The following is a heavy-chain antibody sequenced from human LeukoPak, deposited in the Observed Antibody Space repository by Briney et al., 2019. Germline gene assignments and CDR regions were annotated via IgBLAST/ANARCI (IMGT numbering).Heavy chain of an antibody. Sequence: PGGSLRLSCAASGFTVSSNYMSWVRQAPGKGLEWVSVIYSGGSTYYADSVEGRFTISRDNSKNTLYLQMNSLRAEDTAVYYCASSVVPATGGYYYYMDVWGKGTTVTVSS. CDR2: IYSGGST. CDR3: ASSVVPATGGYYYYMDV. D-gene: IGHD2-2*01. J-gene: IGHJ6*03. CDR1: GFTVSSNY. V-gene: IGHV3-66*02.